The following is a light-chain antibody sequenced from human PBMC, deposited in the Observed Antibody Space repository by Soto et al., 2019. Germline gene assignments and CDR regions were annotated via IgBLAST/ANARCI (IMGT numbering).Light chain of an antibody. CDR2: DVS. J-gene: IGLJ1*01. CDR1: SSDVGGHNS. Sequence: QSALTQPASVSGSPGQSITISCTGTSSDVGGHNSVSWYRQDPGKAPKLMIYDVSNRPSGVSDRFSGSKSGNTVSLTISGLQIEDEADYYCSSFTSSVTYVFGTGTKVTLL. CDR3: SSFTSSVTYV. V-gene: IGLV2-14*01.